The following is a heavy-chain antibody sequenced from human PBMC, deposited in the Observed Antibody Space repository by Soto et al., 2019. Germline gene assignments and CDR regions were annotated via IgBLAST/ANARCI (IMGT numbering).Heavy chain of an antibody. D-gene: IGHD5-18*01. V-gene: IGHV4-59*08. J-gene: IGHJ4*02. CDR1: GGSISSYY. CDR2: IYYSGST. CDR3: AGHVSSYGDDY. Sequence: QVQLQESGPGLVKPSETLSLTCTVSGGSISSYYWSWIRQPPGKGLEWIGYIYYSGSTNYNPSLMSRVTSPVDAARNQVSLKLSCVTAADTAVYYWAGHVSSYGDDYWGQGTLVTVSS.